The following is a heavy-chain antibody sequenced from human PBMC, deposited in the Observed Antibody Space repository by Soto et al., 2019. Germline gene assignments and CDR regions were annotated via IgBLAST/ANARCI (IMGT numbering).Heavy chain of an antibody. CDR1: GFTFDDYA. V-gene: IGHV3-9*01. Sequence: EVQLVESGGGLVQPGRSLRLSCAASGFTFDDYAMHWVRQAPGKGLEWVSGISWNSGSIGYADSVKGRFTISRDNAKNSLYLQMNSLRAGDTALYYCAKDKYSSSSHAFDIWGQGTMVTVSS. CDR2: ISWNSGSI. J-gene: IGHJ3*02. D-gene: IGHD6-6*01. CDR3: AKDKYSSSSHAFDI.